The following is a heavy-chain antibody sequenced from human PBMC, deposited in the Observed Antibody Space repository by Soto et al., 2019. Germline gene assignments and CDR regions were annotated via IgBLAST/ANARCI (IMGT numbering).Heavy chain of an antibody. V-gene: IGHV3-11*06. D-gene: IGHD6-6*01. CDR2: ISYGSSYT. CDR1: GFTFSDYY. CDR3: ARDPQNSSSWWLHS. J-gene: IGHJ5*01. Sequence: QVQLVESGGGLVKPGGSLRLSCAGSGFTFSDYYMTWIRQAPGKGLEWVSYISYGSSYTNYADSVKGRFNMSRDNAKKSLFLQMNNLKADDTAVYYCARDPQNSSSWWLHSGGQAALVTVSS.